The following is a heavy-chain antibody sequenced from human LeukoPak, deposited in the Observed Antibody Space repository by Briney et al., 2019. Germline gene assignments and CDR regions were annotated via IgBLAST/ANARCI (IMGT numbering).Heavy chain of an antibody. Sequence: GGSLRLSCAASGFTFSSYEMNWVRQAPGKGLEWVSYISSSGSTIYYADSVKGRFTISRDHAKNSLYLQMNSLRAEDTAVYYCARDPNYDFWSGYIDYWGQGTLVTVSS. CDR1: GFTFSSYE. J-gene: IGHJ4*02. CDR2: ISSSGSTI. V-gene: IGHV3-48*03. D-gene: IGHD3-3*01. CDR3: ARDPNYDFWSGYIDY.